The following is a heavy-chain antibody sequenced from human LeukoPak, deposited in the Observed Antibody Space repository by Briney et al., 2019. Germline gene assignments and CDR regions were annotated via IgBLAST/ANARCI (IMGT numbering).Heavy chain of an antibody. V-gene: IGHV3-23*01. D-gene: IGHD5-18*01. CDR2: LSGSGGST. CDR3: AKDRGSGYSYGYFDY. CDR1: GFSFSNHA. J-gene: IGHJ4*02. Sequence: PGGSLRLSCEASGFSFSNHAMSWVRQAPGKGLEWVSALSGSGGSTYYADSVKGRFTISRDNSKNTLYLQMNSLRAEDTAIYYCAKDRGSGYSYGYFDYWGQGALVTVST.